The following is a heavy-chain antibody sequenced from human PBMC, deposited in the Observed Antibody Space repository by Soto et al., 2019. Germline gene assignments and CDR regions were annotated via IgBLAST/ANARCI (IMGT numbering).Heavy chain of an antibody. CDR2: ITSSSSHS. D-gene: IGHD2-2*01. Sequence: PGGSLRLSCSASGFTFTDYYMTWIRQAPGKGLEWISYITSSSSHSNYADSVKGRFTISRDNAKSSLYLQMNSLRAEDTAVYYCARVEYHLLSHFDYWGPGILVTVSS. J-gene: IGHJ4*02. CDR1: GFTFTDYY. CDR3: ARVEYHLLSHFDY. V-gene: IGHV3-11*03.